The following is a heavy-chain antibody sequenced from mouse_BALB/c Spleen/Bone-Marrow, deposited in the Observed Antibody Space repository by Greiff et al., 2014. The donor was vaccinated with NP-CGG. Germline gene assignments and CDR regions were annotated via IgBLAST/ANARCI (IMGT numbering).Heavy chain of an antibody. V-gene: IGHV14-3*02. CDR2: IDPANGNT. CDR1: GFNIKDTY. J-gene: IGHJ3*01. Sequence: VQLKGSGAELVKPGASVKLSFTTSGFNIKDTYMHWVKPRPEQGLEWIGRIDPANGNTKYDPKFQGKATITADTSSNTAYLQLSSLTSEDTAVYYCATYYYGSSYGFAYWGQGTPVTVSA. CDR3: ATYYYGSSYGFAY. D-gene: IGHD1-1*01.